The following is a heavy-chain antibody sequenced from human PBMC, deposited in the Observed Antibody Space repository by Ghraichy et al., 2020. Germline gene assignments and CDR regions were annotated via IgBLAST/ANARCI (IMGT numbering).Heavy chain of an antibody. CDR2: INIDGRDT. D-gene: IGHD2-8*01. Sequence: GGSLRLSCAASGFTFSHYWMHWVRQVPGEGPGWVSRINIDGRDTTYADSVKGRFTISRDNAENILYLQMNSLRVDDTALYYCARDRSSTNGGFDLWGQGTLVTVSS. CDR3: ARDRSSTNGGFDL. CDR1: GFTFSHYW. J-gene: IGHJ4*02. V-gene: IGHV3-74*01.